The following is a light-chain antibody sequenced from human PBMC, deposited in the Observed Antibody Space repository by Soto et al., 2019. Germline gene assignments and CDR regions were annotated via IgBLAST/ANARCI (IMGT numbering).Light chain of an antibody. Sequence: DIQMTQSPSSLSASVGDRVTITCRASQGINNFLAWYQQKAGKVPNLLIYGASNLQSGVPSRFSGSGSGTDFTLTISSLQPEDAASYYYQKYNSAPYTFGQGTKLEIK. V-gene: IGKV1-27*01. CDR1: QGINNF. CDR3: QKYNSAPYT. J-gene: IGKJ2*01. CDR2: GAS.